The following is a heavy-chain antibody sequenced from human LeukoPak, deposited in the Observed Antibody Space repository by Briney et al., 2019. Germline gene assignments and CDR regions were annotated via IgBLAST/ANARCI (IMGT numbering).Heavy chain of an antibody. CDR3: AIVPYYYGSGSYYNGVYYFDY. J-gene: IGHJ4*02. D-gene: IGHD3-10*01. CDR2: ISAYNGNK. Sequence: ASVKVSCKASGYTFTSYGISWVRQAPGQGQERMGWISAYNGNKNYAHNLQGRVTMTTDTSTSTAYMELSSLRSDDTAVYYCAIVPYYYGSGSYYNGVYYFDYWGQGTLVTVSS. V-gene: IGHV1-18*01. CDR1: GYTFTSYG.